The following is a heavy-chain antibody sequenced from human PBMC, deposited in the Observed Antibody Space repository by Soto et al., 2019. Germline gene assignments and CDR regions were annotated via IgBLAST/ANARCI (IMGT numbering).Heavy chain of an antibody. CDR1: GYSFTTYG. CDR3: TREGPAPYSYYGMDV. V-gene: IGHV1-18*01. J-gene: IGHJ6*02. Sequence: QVQLVQSGGEVKKPGASVKVSCKTSGYSFTTYGISWVRQAPGQGLEWMGWISAYNGNTNYAQKLQDRVTMTTDTSTSTAYMELRSMRSDDTAVYYCTREGPAPYSYYGMDVWGQGRKVTVSS. CDR2: ISAYNGNT.